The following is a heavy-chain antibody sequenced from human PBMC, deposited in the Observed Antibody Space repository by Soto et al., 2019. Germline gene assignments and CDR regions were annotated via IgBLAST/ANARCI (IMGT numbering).Heavy chain of an antibody. CDR1: GDSISSGGYS. Sequence: SETLSLTCDVSGDSISSGGYSWNWIRQPPGKGLEWIGYIYHSGGTDYNPSLKSRVTITVDSSNNKFSLKLNSVTAADTAVYYCARDSRSGYYLEYWGQGTLVTVSS. D-gene: IGHD3-22*01. V-gene: IGHV4-30-2*01. J-gene: IGHJ4*02. CDR3: ARDSRSGYYLEY. CDR2: IYHSGGT.